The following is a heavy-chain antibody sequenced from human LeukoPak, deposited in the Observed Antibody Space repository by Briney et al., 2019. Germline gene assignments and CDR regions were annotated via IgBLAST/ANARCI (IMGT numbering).Heavy chain of an antibody. V-gene: IGHV4-39*07. CDR1: GGSISSRSHY. Sequence: PSETLSLTCSVSGGSISSRSHYWGWIRQPPGKGLEWIGSIYYSGSTYDNPSLKSRVTISVDTSKNQFSLKLSSVTAADTAVYYCAREGIAARQQYFDYWGQGTLVTVSS. J-gene: IGHJ4*02. CDR3: AREGIAARQQYFDY. CDR2: IYYSGST. D-gene: IGHD6-6*01.